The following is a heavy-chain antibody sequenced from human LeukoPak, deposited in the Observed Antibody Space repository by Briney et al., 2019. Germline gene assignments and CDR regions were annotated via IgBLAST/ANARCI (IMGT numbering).Heavy chain of an antibody. D-gene: IGHD6-13*01. Sequence: SETLSLTCTVSGASIRSYYWSWIRQPAGKGLEWIGRIVPSGSTNYNPSLKSRVTMSVDTSKNQFSLKLSSVTAADAAVYYCAKEGAAPGPDFDYWGHGTLVIVSS. J-gene: IGHJ4*01. CDR1: GASIRSYY. CDR2: IVPSGST. CDR3: AKEGAAPGPDFDY. V-gene: IGHV4-4*07.